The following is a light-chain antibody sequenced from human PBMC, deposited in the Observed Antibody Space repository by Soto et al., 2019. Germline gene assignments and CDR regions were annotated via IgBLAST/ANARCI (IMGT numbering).Light chain of an antibody. CDR2: GAS. J-gene: IGKJ2*01. Sequence: EIVMTQSPATLSVSPGERATLSCRASQSVSSTYLTWYQQKPGQAPRLLIYGASSRATGIPDRFSGSGSGTDFTLTISRLEPEDFAVYYCQQYGSSLMYTFGQGTKLEIK. CDR1: QSVSSTY. V-gene: IGKV3-20*01. CDR3: QQYGSSLMYT.